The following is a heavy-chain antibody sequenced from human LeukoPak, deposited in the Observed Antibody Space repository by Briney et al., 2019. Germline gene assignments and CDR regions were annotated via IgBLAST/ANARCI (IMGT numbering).Heavy chain of an antibody. CDR2: ISGSGGST. Sequence: GGSLGLSCAASGFTFSSYAMSWVRQAPGKGLEWVSAISGSGGSTYYADSVKGRFTISRDNSKNTLYLQMNSLRAEDTAVYYCARDSSSWYPHFDYWGQGTLVTVSS. CDR1: GFTFSSYA. CDR3: ARDSSSWYPHFDY. V-gene: IGHV3-23*01. J-gene: IGHJ4*02. D-gene: IGHD6-13*01.